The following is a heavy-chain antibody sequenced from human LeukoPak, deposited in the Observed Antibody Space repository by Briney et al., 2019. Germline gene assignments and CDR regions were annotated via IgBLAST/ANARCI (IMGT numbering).Heavy chain of an antibody. CDR2: ISSSSSYI. J-gene: IGHJ6*02. V-gene: IGHV3-21*01. CDR3: ARAYNSSGWYYYYYYGMDV. CDR1: GFTFSSYS. Sequence: GGSLRLSCAASGFTFSSYSMNWVRQAPGKGLEWVSSISSSSSYIYYADSVKGRFTISRDNAKNSLYLQMNSLRAEDTAVYYCARAYNSSGWYYYYYYGMDVWGQGTTVTVSS. D-gene: IGHD6-13*01.